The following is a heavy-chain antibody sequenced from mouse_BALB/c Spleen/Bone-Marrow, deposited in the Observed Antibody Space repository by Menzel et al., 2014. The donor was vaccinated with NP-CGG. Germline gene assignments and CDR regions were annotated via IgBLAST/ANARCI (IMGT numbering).Heavy chain of an antibody. Sequence: QVQLQQSGAELVRPGASVKLSCKASGYTFTNYWINWAKQRPGQGLEWIGNIYPSDSYTNYNQKFKDKATLTVDKSSSTAYMRLSSPTSEDSAVYYCTRWLPYAMDYWGQGTSVTVSS. V-gene: IGHV1-69*02. D-gene: IGHD2-2*01. CDR2: IYPSDSYT. CDR3: TRWLPYAMDY. CDR1: GYTFTNYW. J-gene: IGHJ4*01.